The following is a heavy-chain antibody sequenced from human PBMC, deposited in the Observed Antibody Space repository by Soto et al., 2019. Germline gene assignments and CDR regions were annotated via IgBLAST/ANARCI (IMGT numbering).Heavy chain of an antibody. CDR1: GFTFSSYG. CDR3: ARELRYCSGGSCSWAFYYYYGMDV. Sequence: GGSLRLSCAASGFTFSSYGMHWVRQAPGKGLEWVAVIWYDGSNKYYADSVKGRFTISRDNSKNTRYLQMNSLRAEDTAVYYCARELRYCSGGSCSWAFYYYYGMDVWGQGTTVTVSS. D-gene: IGHD2-15*01. CDR2: IWYDGSNK. V-gene: IGHV3-33*01. J-gene: IGHJ6*02.